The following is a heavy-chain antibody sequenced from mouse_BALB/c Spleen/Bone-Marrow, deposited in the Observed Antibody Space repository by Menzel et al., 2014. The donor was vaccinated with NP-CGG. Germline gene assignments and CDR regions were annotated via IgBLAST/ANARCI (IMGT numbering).Heavy chain of an antibody. D-gene: IGHD2-1*01. CDR3: TRSNYRYWYFDV. V-gene: IGHV1S81*02. J-gene: IGHJ1*01. CDR1: GYSFTRYY. Sequence: VQRVESGAELVKPGASVKLSCKASGYSFTRYYMYWVKQRPGQGLEWIGEINPSNGGTNFNEKFKSKATLTVDKSSSTAYMQFSSLTSEDSAVYYCTRSNYRYWYFDVWGAGTTVTVSS. CDR2: INPSNGGT.